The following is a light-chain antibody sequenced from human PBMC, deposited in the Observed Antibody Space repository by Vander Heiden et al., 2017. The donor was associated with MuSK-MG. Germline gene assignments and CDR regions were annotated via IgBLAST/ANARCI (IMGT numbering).Light chain of an antibody. CDR3: QQDDTYWT. CDR2: KAS. J-gene: IGKJ1*01. Sequence: DIQMTQSPSTLSASVGDRVTITCRASQSISNWLAWYQQKPGKAPKLLIYKASSLESGVPLRFSGSGSGTEFTLTISSLQPDDFANYYCQQDDTYWTFGQGTKVEIK. V-gene: IGKV1-5*03. CDR1: QSISNW.